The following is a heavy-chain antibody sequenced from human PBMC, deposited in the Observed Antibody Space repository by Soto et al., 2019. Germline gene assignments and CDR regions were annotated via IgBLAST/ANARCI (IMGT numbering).Heavy chain of an antibody. J-gene: IGHJ5*02. Sequence: GASVKVSCKASGYTFTSYGISWVRQAPGQGLEWMGWISAYNGTTNYAQKLQGRVTMTTDTSTSAAYMELRSLRSDDTAVYYCARARGGYCSSTSCLEYNWFDPWGQGTLVTVSS. D-gene: IGHD2-2*01. CDR1: GYTFTSYG. CDR3: ARARGGYCSSTSCLEYNWFDP. CDR2: ISAYNGTT. V-gene: IGHV1-18*01.